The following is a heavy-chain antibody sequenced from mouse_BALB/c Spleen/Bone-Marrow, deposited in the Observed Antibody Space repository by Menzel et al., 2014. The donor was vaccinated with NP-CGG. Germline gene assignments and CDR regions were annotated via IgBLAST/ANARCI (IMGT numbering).Heavy chain of an antibody. CDR3: AREEVRRLAWFAY. V-gene: IGHV1-77*01. Sequence: QVQLQQSGAELARPGASVKLSCKASGYTFTDYYMNWVKQRTGQGLEWIEEIYPGSGNTYYNEKFRGKATLTADKSSSTVYMQLSSLTSEDSAVYFCAREEVRRLAWFAYWGQGTLVTVSA. CDR2: IYPGSGNT. J-gene: IGHJ3*01. CDR1: GYTFTDYY.